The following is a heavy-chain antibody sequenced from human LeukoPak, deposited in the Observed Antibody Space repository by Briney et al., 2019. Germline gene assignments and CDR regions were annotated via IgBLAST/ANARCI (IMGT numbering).Heavy chain of an antibody. Sequence: SETLSLTCAVYGGSFSGYYWSWIRQPPGKGLEWIGKINHSGSTNYNPSLKSRVTISVDTSKNQFSLKLSSVTAADTAVYYCAREDGSGSYLGWFDPWGQGTLVTVSS. CDR1: GGSFSGYY. CDR3: AREDGSGSYLGWFDP. J-gene: IGHJ5*02. V-gene: IGHV4-34*01. CDR2: INHSGST. D-gene: IGHD3-10*01.